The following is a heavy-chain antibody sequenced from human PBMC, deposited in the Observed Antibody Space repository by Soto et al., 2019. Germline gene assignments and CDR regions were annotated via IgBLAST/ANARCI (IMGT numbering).Heavy chain of an antibody. CDR3: ATDDYGIFPY. Sequence: RASVKVSCKVSGYPFTTYYIHWVRQAPGQGLEWMGRIDPRSGGTVYEQKFQGRVTMTRDTSISTVYMDLSGLTSDDTALYYCATDDYGIFPYWGQGSLVTVSS. J-gene: IGHJ4*02. CDR1: GYPFTTYY. D-gene: IGHD3-10*01. CDR2: IDPRSGGT. V-gene: IGHV1-2*02.